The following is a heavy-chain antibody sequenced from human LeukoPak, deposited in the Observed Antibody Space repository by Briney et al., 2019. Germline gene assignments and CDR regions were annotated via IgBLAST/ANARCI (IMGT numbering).Heavy chain of an antibody. CDR3: VRGGAHEFDY. CDR2: IKHGGSEA. V-gene: IGHV3-7*01. D-gene: IGHD1-26*01. Sequence: PGGSLRLACAAAGVIFSDDWISWVRQAPGKWLEWVASIKHGGSEATYAASVKGRFTISRDDAKKSLYLQMDSLRAEDTAVYYCVRGGAHEFDYWGQGTLVTVSS. CDR1: GVIFSDDW. J-gene: IGHJ4*02.